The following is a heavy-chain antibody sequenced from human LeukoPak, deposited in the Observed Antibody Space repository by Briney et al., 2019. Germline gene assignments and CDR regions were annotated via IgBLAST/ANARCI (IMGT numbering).Heavy chain of an antibody. CDR3: ARVTSGLRSGSYSSGWFDP. J-gene: IGHJ5*02. D-gene: IGHD1-26*01. V-gene: IGHV3-66*01. CDR2: IYSGGST. CDR1: GFTVSSNY. Sequence: GGSLRLSCAASGFTVSSNYMSWVRRAPGKGLEWVSVIYSGGSTYYADSVKGRFTISRDNSKNTLYLQMNSLRAEDTAVYYCARVTSGLRSGSYSSGWFDPWGQGTLVTVSS.